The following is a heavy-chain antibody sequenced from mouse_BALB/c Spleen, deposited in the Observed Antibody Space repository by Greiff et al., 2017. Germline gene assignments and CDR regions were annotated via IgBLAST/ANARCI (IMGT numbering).Heavy chain of an antibody. V-gene: IGHV5-17*02. Sequence: EVKLVESGGGLVQPGGSRKLSCAASGFTFSSFGMHWVRQAPEKGLEWVAYISSGSSTIYYADTVKGRFTISRDNPKNTLFLQMTSLRSEDTAMYYCAREGNPYYFDYWGRDTTLTVSS. CDR3: AREGNPYYFDY. CDR2: ISSGSSTI. D-gene: IGHD2-1*01. CDR1: GFTFSSFG. J-gene: IGHJ2*01.